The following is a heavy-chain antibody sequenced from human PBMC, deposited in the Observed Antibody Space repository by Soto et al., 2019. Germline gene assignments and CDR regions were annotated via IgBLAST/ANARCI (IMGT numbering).Heavy chain of an antibody. CDR3: ARESDH. Sequence: GGYLSLSCSASGFTFSSYAMSLVRQAPGKGLEWVSTISGSGGGTYYADSMKGRFTISRDNSKNTLYLQMYSLRVEDTAVYYCARESDHWGQGTLVTVAS. CDR1: GFTFSSYA. J-gene: IGHJ4*02. V-gene: IGHV3-23*01. CDR2: ISGSGGGT.